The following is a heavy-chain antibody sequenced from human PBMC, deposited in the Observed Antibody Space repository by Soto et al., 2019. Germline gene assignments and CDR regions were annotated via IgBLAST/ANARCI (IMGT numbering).Heavy chain of an antibody. V-gene: IGHV3-66*01. Sequence: GGSLRLSCAASGFTVSRNYMSWVRQAPGKGLEWVSVICSGGSTYYADSVKGRFTISRDNSKNTLYLQMNSLRAEDTAVYYCARDSRSSGWSYYFDYWGQGTLVTVSS. J-gene: IGHJ4*02. CDR2: ICSGGST. CDR1: GFTVSRNY. CDR3: ARDSRSSGWSYYFDY. D-gene: IGHD6-19*01.